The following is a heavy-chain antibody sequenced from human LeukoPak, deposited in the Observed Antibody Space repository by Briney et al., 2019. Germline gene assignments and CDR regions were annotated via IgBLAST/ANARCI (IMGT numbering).Heavy chain of an antibody. CDR3: ARSGYTSSLDY. J-gene: IGHJ4*02. D-gene: IGHD6-13*01. V-gene: IGHV5-51*01. Sequence: GESLKISCKISGYILTRNWIGWVRQVPGKGLEWMGLAYPGDSGTKYSPSFQGQVTFSVDKSISTAYLQFSSLKASDTAIYYCARSGYTSSLDYWGQGTLVTVSS. CDR2: AYPGDSGT. CDR1: GYILTRNW.